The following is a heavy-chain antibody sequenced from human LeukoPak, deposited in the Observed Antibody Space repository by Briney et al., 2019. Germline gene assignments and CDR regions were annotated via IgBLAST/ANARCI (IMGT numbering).Heavy chain of an antibody. CDR3: ARGHYYDSSGYYYVFRFLRPLDY. Sequence: SETLSLTCAVYGGSFSGYYWSWIRQPPGKGLEWIGEINHSGSTNYSPSLKSRVTISVDTSKNQFSLKLSSVAAADTAVYYCARGHYYDSSGYYYVFRFLRPLDYWGQGTLVTVSS. CDR1: GGSFSGYY. V-gene: IGHV4-34*01. CDR2: INHSGST. J-gene: IGHJ4*02. D-gene: IGHD3-22*01.